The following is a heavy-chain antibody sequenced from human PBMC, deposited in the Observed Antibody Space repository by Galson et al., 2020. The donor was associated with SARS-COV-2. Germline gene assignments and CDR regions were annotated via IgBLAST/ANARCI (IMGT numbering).Heavy chain of an antibody. D-gene: IGHD3-10*01. CDR1: GGTFSSYA. Sequence: SVKVSCKASGGTFSSYAISWVRQAPGQGLEWMGGIIPIFGTANYAQKFQGRVTITADESTSTAYMELSSLRSEDTAVYYCARDGNGSGSYYPFCMDVWGQGTMVTVSS. CDR2: IIPIFGTA. J-gene: IGHJ6*02. V-gene: IGHV1-69*13. CDR3: ARDGNGSGSYYPFCMDV.